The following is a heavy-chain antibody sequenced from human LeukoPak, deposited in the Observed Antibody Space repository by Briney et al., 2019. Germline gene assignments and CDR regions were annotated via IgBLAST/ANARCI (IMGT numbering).Heavy chain of an antibody. Sequence: SVKVSCKASGGTFSSYAISWVRQAPGQGLEWMGGIIPIFGTANYAQKFQGRVTITTDESTGTAYMELSSLRSEDTAVYYCASIGYSSGWPFAGFDYWGQGALVTVSS. CDR3: ASIGYSSGWPFAGFDY. V-gene: IGHV1-69*05. J-gene: IGHJ4*02. CDR2: IIPIFGTA. CDR1: GGTFSSYA. D-gene: IGHD6-19*01.